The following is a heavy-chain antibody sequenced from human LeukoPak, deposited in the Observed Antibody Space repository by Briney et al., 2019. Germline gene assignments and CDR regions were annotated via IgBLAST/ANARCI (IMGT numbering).Heavy chain of an antibody. J-gene: IGHJ5*02. D-gene: IGHD3-9*01. CDR3: AKDWHILTGRNCFDP. V-gene: IGHV1-2*02. CDR1: GYTFTGYY. CDR2: INPNSGGT. Sequence: GASVKVSCKASGYTFTGYYMHWVRQAPGQGLEWMGWINPNSGGTNYAQKFQGRVTMSTDTSTSTAYMELRSLRFDDTAIYYCAKDWHILTGRNCFDPWGQGTLVTVSS.